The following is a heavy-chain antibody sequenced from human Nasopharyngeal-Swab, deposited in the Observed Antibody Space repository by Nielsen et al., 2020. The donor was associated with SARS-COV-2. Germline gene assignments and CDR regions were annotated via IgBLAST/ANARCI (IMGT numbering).Heavy chain of an antibody. CDR3: ARVPSGWSFDY. J-gene: IGHJ4*02. Sequence: GESLKISCAASGFTFSGYSMNWVRQAPGKGLEWVSSISSSSSYIYYADSVKGRFTISRDNAKNSLYLQMNSLRAEDTAVYYCARVPSGWSFDYWGQGTLVTVSS. CDR1: GFTFSGYS. D-gene: IGHD6-19*01. CDR2: ISSSSSYI. V-gene: IGHV3-21*01.